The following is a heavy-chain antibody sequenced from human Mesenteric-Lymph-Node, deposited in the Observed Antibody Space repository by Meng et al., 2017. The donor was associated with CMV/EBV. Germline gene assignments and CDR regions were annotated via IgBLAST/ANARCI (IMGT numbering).Heavy chain of an antibody. D-gene: IGHD1-7*01. CDR3: AKARHSDNWNYPDFDY. J-gene: IGHJ4*02. CDR2: ISWNSDSI. CDR1: GFTFDDYA. V-gene: IGHV3-9*01. Sequence: GGSLRLSCAASGFTFDDYAMHWVRQAPGKGLVWVSGISWNSDSIGYADSVKGRFTISRDNAKNSLYLQMNSLRTEDTALYYCAKARHSDNWNYPDFDYWGQGTLVTVSS.